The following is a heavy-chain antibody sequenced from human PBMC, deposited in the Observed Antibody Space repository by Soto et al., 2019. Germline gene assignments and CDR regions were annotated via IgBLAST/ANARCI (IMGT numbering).Heavy chain of an antibody. CDR1: GYTFTSSG. V-gene: IGHV1-18*01. CDR2: ISGYNGNT. D-gene: IGHD2-2*02. Sequence: ASVKVSCKPSGYTFTSSGISCVRQAPGQVLEWMGWISGYNGNTNYAQKFRGRVTMTTDTSTTTAYMEVRSLRADDTAVYYCARAPGYCNSTICYIDTFDIWGQGTMVTVSS. CDR3: ARAPGYCNSTICYIDTFDI. J-gene: IGHJ3*02.